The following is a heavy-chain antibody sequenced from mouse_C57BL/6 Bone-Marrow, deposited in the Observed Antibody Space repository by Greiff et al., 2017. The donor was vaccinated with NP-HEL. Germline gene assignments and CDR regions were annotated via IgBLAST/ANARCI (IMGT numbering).Heavy chain of an antibody. CDR1: GFTFSDFY. D-gene: IGHD1-1*01. V-gene: IGHV7-1*01. CDR3: ARDADYYARGFAY. Sequence: EVKLMESGGGLVQSGRSLRLSCATSGFTFSDFYMEWVRQAPGKGLEWIAASRNKANDYTTEYSASVKGRFIVSRDTSQSILYLQMNALRAEDTAIYYCARDADYYARGFAYWGQGTLVTVSA. CDR2: SRNKANDYTT. J-gene: IGHJ3*01.